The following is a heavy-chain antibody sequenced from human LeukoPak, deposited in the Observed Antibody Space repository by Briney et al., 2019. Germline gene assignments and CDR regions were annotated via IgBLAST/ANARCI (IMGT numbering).Heavy chain of an antibody. Sequence: PGGSLRLSCAASGFTFNKYWMSWVRQAPGKGLEWVATIKTDGSQKDYVDSGKGRFSISRDNANNSVYLQMNSLRADDTATYYCVRGLLEWLRLETYYFDYWGQGTLVTVSS. CDR3: VRGLLEWLRLETYYFDY. CDR2: IKTDGSQK. D-gene: IGHD3-3*01. V-gene: IGHV3-7*01. CDR1: GFTFNKYW. J-gene: IGHJ4*02.